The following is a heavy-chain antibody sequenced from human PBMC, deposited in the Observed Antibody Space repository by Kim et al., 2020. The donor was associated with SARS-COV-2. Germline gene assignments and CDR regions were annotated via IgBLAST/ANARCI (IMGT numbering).Heavy chain of an antibody. CDR3: ARGSRWLQFGLGNYYYGMDV. D-gene: IGHD5-12*01. Sequence: SETLSLTCAVYGGSFSGYYWSWIRQPPGKGLEWIGEINHSGSTNYNPSLKSRVTISVDTSKNQFSLKLSSVTAADTAVYYCARGSRWLQFGLGNYYYGMDVWGQGTTVTVSS. J-gene: IGHJ6*02. V-gene: IGHV4-34*01. CDR1: GGSFSGYY. CDR2: INHSGST.